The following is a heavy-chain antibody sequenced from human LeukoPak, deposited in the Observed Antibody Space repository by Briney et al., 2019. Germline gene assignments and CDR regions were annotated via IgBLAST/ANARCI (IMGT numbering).Heavy chain of an antibody. CDR3: ARPPTMTTAGYYFGY. Sequence: GGSLRLSCAASGFTFSGYYMSWIRQAPGKGLEWVSYIGSSGSPIYYADSVRGRFTISRDNAKNSLFLQVNSLRAEDTAVYYCARPPTMTTAGYYFGYWGQGTLVTVSS. J-gene: IGHJ4*02. V-gene: IGHV3-11*04. CDR2: IGSSGSPI. CDR1: GFTFSGYY. D-gene: IGHD4-17*01.